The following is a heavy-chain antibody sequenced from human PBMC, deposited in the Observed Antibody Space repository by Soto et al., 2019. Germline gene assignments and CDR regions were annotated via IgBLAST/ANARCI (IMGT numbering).Heavy chain of an antibody. CDR3: ARVLGHCSSTSCHDY. CDR2: INPSGGST. J-gene: IGHJ4*02. CDR1: GYTFTSYY. D-gene: IGHD2-2*01. V-gene: IGHV1-46*01. Sequence: ASVKVSCKASGYTFTSYYMHWVRQAPGQGLEWMGIINPSGGSTSYAQKFQGRVTMTRDTSTSTAYMELSSLRSEDTAVYYCARVLGHCSSTSCHDYWGQGTLVTVSS.